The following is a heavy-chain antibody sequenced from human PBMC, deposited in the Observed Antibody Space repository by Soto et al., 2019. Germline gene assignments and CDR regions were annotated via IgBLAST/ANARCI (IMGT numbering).Heavy chain of an antibody. CDR3: ATKARVTDSAYYGMDV. Sequence: NPSETLSLTCTVSGGSITNYYWSWIRQPAGKGLEWIGRMYTKERTNYNLSFKSRVTMSVDTSKNQFSLKLNAVTAADTAVYYCATKARVTDSAYYGMDVWGQGTTVTVSS. D-gene: IGHD2-21*02. CDR2: MYTKERT. CDR1: GGSITNYY. J-gene: IGHJ6*02. V-gene: IGHV4-4*07.